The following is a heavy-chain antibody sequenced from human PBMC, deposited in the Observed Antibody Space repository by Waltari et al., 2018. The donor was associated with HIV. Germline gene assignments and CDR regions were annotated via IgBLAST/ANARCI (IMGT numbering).Heavy chain of an antibody. D-gene: IGHD2-2*02. CDR3: ARVDYCSSTSCYTPGANWFDP. CDR2: ISAYNGNT. J-gene: IGHJ5*02. Sequence: QVQLVQSGAEVKKPGASVKVSCKASGYTFTSYGISWVRQAPGQGLEWMGWISAYNGNTNHAQKLQGIVTMTTDTSTSTAYMELRSLRSDYTAVYYCARVDYCSSTSCYTPGANWFDPWGQGTLVTVSS. V-gene: IGHV1-18*01. CDR1: GYTFTSYG.